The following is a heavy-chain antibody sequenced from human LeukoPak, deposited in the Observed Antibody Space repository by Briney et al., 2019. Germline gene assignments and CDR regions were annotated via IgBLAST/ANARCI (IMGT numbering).Heavy chain of an antibody. V-gene: IGHV3-23*01. CDR3: AKGALRPWFGEFVHAFDI. CDR1: GFTFRSYA. D-gene: IGHD3-10*01. Sequence: PGGSLRLSRAASGFTFRSYAMSWVRQAPGKGLEWVSAISGSGGSTYYADSVKGRFTISRDNSKNTLHLQMNRLRAEDTAVYYCAKGALRPWFGEFVHAFDIWGQGTMVTVSS. CDR2: ISGSGGST. J-gene: IGHJ3*02.